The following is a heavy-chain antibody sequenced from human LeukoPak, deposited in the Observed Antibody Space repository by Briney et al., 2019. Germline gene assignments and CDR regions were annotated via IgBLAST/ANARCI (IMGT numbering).Heavy chain of an antibody. D-gene: IGHD1-26*01. CDR2: ISWNSGSI. Sequence: SLRLSCAASGFTFDDYAMHWVRQAPGKGLEWVSGISWNSGSIGYADSVKGRFTISRDNAKNSLYLQMNSLRAEDTAVYYCARGKNSGSYEDYFDYWGQGTLVTVSS. CDR1: GFTFDDYA. V-gene: IGHV3-9*01. CDR3: ARGKNSGSYEDYFDY. J-gene: IGHJ4*02.